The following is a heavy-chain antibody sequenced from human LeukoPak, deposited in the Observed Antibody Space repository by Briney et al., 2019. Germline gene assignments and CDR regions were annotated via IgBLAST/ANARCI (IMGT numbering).Heavy chain of an antibody. J-gene: IGHJ4*02. CDR1: GGSISSGGHS. CDR2: IYHSGSGST. CDR3: ARVGPAADWGYYFDY. Sequence: SQTLSLTCTVSGGSISSGGHSWSWIRQPPGKGLEWIGYIYHSGSGSTYYNPSLKSRVTISIDKSKNQFSLKLNSVTAADTAVYYCARVGPAADWGYYFDYWGQGTLVTVSS. D-gene: IGHD6-13*01. V-gene: IGHV4-30-2*01.